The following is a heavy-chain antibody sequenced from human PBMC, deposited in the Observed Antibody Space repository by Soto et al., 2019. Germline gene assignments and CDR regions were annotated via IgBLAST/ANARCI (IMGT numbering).Heavy chain of an antibody. CDR1: GFTFTNYA. Sequence: GGSLRLSCAASGFTFTNYAMTWVRQAPGQGLEWVSTISAGGSTTFYADSVEGRFTVSRDTSKNTLFLQMNSLRLDDTAVYFCARGTFGPDFWGQGTLVTVSS. D-gene: IGHD3-3*02. CDR3: ARGTFGPDF. V-gene: IGHV3-23*01. J-gene: IGHJ4*02. CDR2: ISAGGSTT.